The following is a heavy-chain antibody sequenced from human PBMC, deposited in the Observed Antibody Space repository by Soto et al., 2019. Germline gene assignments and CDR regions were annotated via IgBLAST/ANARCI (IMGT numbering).Heavy chain of an antibody. D-gene: IGHD3-10*02. CDR1: GFTFSSYG. J-gene: IGHJ4*02. V-gene: IGHV3-33*01. CDR3: ARGVMLQVAVEIDY. Sequence: QVQLVESGGGVVQPGRSLRLSCAASGFTFSSYGMHWVRQAPGKGLEWVAVIWYDGGNKYYADSVKGRFTISRDNSKNTLYLQMNSLRVEDTAVYYCARGVMLQVAVEIDYWGQGTLVTVSS. CDR2: IWYDGGNK.